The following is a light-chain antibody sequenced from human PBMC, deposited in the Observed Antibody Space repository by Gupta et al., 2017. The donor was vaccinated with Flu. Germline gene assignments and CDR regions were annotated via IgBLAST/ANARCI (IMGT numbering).Light chain of an antibody. V-gene: IGLV2-18*02. J-gene: IGLJ1*01. CDR1: SSDVGTYNR. CDR2: EVS. Sequence: QSALTQPPSVSGSPGQSVTISCTGTSSDVGTYNRVSWYQQSPGTAPKLMIYEVSNRPSGVPDRFSGSKSGNTASLTISGRQGEDEADYYCSSDTSSDNFVFGTGTKVTVL. CDR3: SSDTSSDNFV.